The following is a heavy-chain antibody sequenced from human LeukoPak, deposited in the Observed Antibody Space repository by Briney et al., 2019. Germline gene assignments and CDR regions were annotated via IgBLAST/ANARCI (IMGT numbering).Heavy chain of an antibody. V-gene: IGHV1-46*01. CDR2: INPSGGST. D-gene: IGHD3-3*01. CDR1: GGTFPSYY. J-gene: IGHJ4*02. CDR3: ARPYYDFWSGYSPFDY. Sequence: AASVKVSCKASGGTFPSYYMHWVRQAPGQGLEGMGIINPSGGSTSYTQKFQGRVTMTRDKSTSTVYMELSSLRSEDTAVYYCARPYYDFWSGYSPFDYWGQGTLVTVSS.